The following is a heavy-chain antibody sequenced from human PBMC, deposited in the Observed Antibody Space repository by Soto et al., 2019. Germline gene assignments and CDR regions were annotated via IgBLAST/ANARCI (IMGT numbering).Heavy chain of an antibody. V-gene: IGHV3-33*01. CDR3: ARDGPGWTGVEN. J-gene: IGHJ4*02. Sequence: WGSLRLSCAASGFTFSAYDMHWVRQAPGRRLEWAAVLWLYVSKVYYADSVKGRFTISRDNSKNTLYLEMNSLRVEDTAVYYCARDGPGWTGVENLGQETRFTVSP. CDR1: GFTFSAYD. D-gene: IGHD6-19*01. CDR2: LWLYVSKV.